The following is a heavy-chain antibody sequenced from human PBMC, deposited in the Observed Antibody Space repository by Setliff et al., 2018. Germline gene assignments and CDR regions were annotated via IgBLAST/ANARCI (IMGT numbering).Heavy chain of an antibody. CDR3: ARVVYYASGSSLSYGMDV. D-gene: IGHD3-10*01. V-gene: IGHV1-18*01. CDR1: GYTLINYG. CDR2: ISAYNDNK. J-gene: IGHJ6*02. Sequence: ASVKVSCKASGYTLINYGISWVRQAPGQGLEWMGWISAYNDNKNYAQKFQGRVTMTTDTSTNTVFMELRSLRSDDTAMFYCARVVYYASGSSLSYGMDVWGQGTAVTVSS.